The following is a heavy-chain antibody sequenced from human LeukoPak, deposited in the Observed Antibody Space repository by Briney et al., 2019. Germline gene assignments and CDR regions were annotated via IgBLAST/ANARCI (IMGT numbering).Heavy chain of an antibody. CDR3: ARDRDYYDIPQGWFDP. J-gene: IGHJ5*02. CDR1: GGSISSGSYY. V-gene: IGHV4-61*02. D-gene: IGHD3-22*01. Sequence: SQTLSLTCTVSGGSISSGSYYWSWIQQPAGKGLEWIGRIYTSGSTNYNPSLKSRVTISVDTSKNQFSLKLSSVTAADTAVYYCARDRDYYDIPQGWFDPWGQGTLVTVSS. CDR2: IYTSGST.